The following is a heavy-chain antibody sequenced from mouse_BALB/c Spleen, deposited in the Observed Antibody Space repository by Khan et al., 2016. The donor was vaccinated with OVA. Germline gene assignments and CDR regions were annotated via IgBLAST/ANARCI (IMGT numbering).Heavy chain of an antibody. Sequence: VQLQQSGPGLVKPSQSLSLTCTVTGYSITSDYAWDWIRQFPGNKLEWMGYISYGGSTSYNPSLKSRISITRDTSKNQFFLQFNSVTTEDTATYYCARKNYYGYAMDYWGQGTSVTVSS. D-gene: IGHD1-1*01. CDR1: GYSITSDYA. CDR3: ARKNYYGYAMDY. J-gene: IGHJ4*01. CDR2: ISYGGST. V-gene: IGHV3-2*02.